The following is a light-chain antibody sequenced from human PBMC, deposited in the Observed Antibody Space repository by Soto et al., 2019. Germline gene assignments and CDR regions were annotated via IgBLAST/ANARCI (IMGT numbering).Light chain of an antibody. J-gene: IGKJ1*01. CDR3: QKYNSAPQT. Sequence: VQMTQSPSSLSATVGGRVTISCRASQGISNSLAWYQQRPGKVPKLLIYAASTLQSGVPSRFSGSGSGTDFTLTISSLQPEDVATYYCQKYNSAPQTFGQGTKVDI. V-gene: IGKV1-27*01. CDR2: AAS. CDR1: QGISNS.